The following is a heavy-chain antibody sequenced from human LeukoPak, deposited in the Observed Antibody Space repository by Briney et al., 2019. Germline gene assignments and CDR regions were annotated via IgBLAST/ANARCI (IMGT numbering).Heavy chain of an antibody. CDR2: MNPNSGNT. J-gene: IGHJ3*02. D-gene: IGHD6-13*01. V-gene: IGHV1-8*01. Sequence: GASVKVSCKASGYTFTGYDINWVRQATGQGLEWMGWMNPNSGNTGYAQKFQGRVTMTRNTSISTAYMELSSLRSEDTAVYYCARGRSSYHAFDIWGQGTMVTVSS. CDR1: GYTFTGYD. CDR3: ARGRSSYHAFDI.